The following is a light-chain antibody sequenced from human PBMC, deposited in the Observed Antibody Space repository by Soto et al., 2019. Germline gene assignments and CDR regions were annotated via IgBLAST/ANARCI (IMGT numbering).Light chain of an antibody. CDR2: DVA. V-gene: IGLV2-11*01. Sequence: QSALTQPRSVSESPGQSVTISCTGTSSDVGGYNYVSWYQQHPGKAPKLMIYDVAKRPSGVPDRFSGSKSGNTASLTISGLQVEDEADYYCCSYAGTYTPLIFGGGTKLTVL. CDR1: SSDVGGYNY. CDR3: CSYAGTYTPLI. J-gene: IGLJ2*01.